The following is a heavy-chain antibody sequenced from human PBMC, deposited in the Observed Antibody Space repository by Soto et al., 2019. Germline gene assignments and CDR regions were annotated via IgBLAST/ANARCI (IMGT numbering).Heavy chain of an antibody. Sequence: GGSLRLSCAASGFTFSSYAMSWVRQAPGKGLEWVSAISGSGGSTYYADSVEGRFTISRDNSKNTLYLQMNSLRAEDTAVYYCAKSESLLVFVFDYWGQGTLVTVSS. CDR1: GFTFSSYA. D-gene: IGHD3-16*02. CDR3: AKSESLLVFVFDY. CDR2: ISGSGGST. V-gene: IGHV3-23*01. J-gene: IGHJ4*02.